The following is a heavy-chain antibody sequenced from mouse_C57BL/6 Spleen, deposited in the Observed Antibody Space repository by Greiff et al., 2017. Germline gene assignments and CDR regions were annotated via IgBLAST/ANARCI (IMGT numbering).Heavy chain of an antibody. Sequence: QVQLQQPGAELVMPGASVKLSCKASGYTFTSYWMHWVKQRPGQGLEWIGEIDPSDSYTNYNQKFKGKSTLTVDKSSSTAYMQLRILTSEDSAVYYCARGERNYFDYWGQGTTLTVSS. CDR2: IDPSDSYT. CDR3: ARGERNYFDY. V-gene: IGHV1-69*01. CDR1: GYTFTSYW. J-gene: IGHJ2*01.